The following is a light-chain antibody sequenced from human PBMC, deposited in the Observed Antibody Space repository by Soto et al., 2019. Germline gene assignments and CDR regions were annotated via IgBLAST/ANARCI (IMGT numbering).Light chain of an antibody. V-gene: IGKV1-5*03. CDR2: RAS. CDR1: QKIENW. J-gene: IGKJ1*01. Sequence: DIQMTQVPSTLAASVGDRVTITCRASQKIENWVAWFQQKPGKAPKLLIYRASTLDLGVPSRFSGCGSGTEFTLSISDXQPDDFATYYCQQYENYFWTFGQGTKVDIK. CDR3: QQYENYFWT.